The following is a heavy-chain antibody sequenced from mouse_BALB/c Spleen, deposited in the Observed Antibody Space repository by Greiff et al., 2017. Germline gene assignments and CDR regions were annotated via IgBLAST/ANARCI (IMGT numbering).Heavy chain of an antibody. CDR2: IWGDGST. CDR3: ARDYDYDKAWFAY. J-gene: IGHJ3*01. Sequence: VQLVESGPGLVAPSQSLSITCTVSGFSLTGYGVNWVRQPPGKGLEWLGMIWGDGSTDYNSALKSRLSISKDNSKSQVFLKMNSLQTDDTARYYWARDYDYDKAWFAYWGQGTLGTVSA. CDR1: GFSLTGYG. V-gene: IGHV2-6-7*01. D-gene: IGHD2-4*01.